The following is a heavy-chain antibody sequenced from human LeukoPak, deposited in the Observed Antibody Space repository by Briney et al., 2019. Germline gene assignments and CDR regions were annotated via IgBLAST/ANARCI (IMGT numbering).Heavy chain of an antibody. Sequence: GGSLRLSCAASAFIFSDHYMSWIRQAPGKGLEWVSYINSGGSTKYYADSVKGRFTISRDNAKNSLYLQMNSLRAEDTAVYYCARAHALDYIYWGQGTLVTVSS. V-gene: IGHV3-11*01. CDR1: AFIFSDHY. J-gene: IGHJ4*02. CDR3: ARAHALDYIY. CDR2: INSGGSTK. D-gene: IGHD3/OR15-3a*01.